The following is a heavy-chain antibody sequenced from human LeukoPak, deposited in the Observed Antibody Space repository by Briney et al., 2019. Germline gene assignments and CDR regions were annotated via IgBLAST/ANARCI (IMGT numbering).Heavy chain of an antibody. D-gene: IGHD6-19*01. CDR3: AKDGERSHSSGWDYYFDY. V-gene: IGHV3-23*01. CDR1: GFTFSSYA. J-gene: IGHJ4*02. CDR2: ISGSGGST. Sequence: GGSLRLSCAASGFTFSSYAMSWVRQAPGKGLEWVSAISGSGGSTYYADSVKGRFTISRDNSKNTLYLQMNSLRAEDTAVYYCAKDGERSHSSGWDYYFDYWGQGTLVTASS.